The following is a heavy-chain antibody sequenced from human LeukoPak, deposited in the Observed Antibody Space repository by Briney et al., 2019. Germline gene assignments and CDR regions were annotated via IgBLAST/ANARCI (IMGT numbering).Heavy chain of an antibody. D-gene: IGHD3-10*01. CDR2: ISPHNGNR. Sequence: ASVKVSCKTSGYTFTRYGVSWVRQAPGQGLEWMGWISPHNGNRDYAQKFKDRVTMTTDTSTNTVYLELRSLRPDDTVMYYCARTGYGSGSDDFDFWGQGTLVTVSS. V-gene: IGHV1-18*01. J-gene: IGHJ4*02. CDR1: GYTFTRYG. CDR3: ARTGYGSGSDDFDF.